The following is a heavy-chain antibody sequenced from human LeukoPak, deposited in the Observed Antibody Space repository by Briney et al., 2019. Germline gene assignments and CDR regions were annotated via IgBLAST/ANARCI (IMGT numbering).Heavy chain of an antibody. D-gene: IGHD3-10*01. CDR3: AGGTSGNYYCDS. V-gene: IGHV3-74*01. CDR1: GFTFSTYW. J-gene: IGHJ4*02. CDR2: INTDGSST. Sequence: PGGSLRLSCAASGFTFSTYWMHWARQVPGKGLVWVSRINTDGSSTTYTDSVKGRFTISRDNAKNTVDLQMNSLRAEDTAVYYCAGGTSGNYYCDSWGQGTLVTVSS.